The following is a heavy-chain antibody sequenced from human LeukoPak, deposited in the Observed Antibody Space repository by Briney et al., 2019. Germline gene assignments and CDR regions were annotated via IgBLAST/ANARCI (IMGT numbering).Heavy chain of an antibody. CDR3: AKNRGANYYNYYMDV. J-gene: IGHJ6*03. V-gene: IGHV3-23*01. CDR2: MGGGGRDT. CDR1: GFTFSTYA. Sequence: PGGSLRLSCAASGFTFSTYAMSWVRQAPGKGLGWLSTMGGGGRDTFYADSVKGRFTVSRDNSKNTLYLQMSSLRAEDTAVYFCAKNRGANYYNYYMDVWGKGTTVTVSS. D-gene: IGHD4/OR15-4a*01.